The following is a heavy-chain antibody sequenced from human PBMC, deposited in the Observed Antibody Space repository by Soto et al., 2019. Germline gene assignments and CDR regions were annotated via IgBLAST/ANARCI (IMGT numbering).Heavy chain of an antibody. Sequence: GGSLRLSCAASGFTFSSYAMSWVRQAPGKGLEWVSAISGSGGSRYYADSVKGRFTISRDNSKNTLYLQMNSLRAEDTAVYYCAKDLAWAHGPITIFGVITHHCGMDVWGQGTTVTVSS. D-gene: IGHD3-3*01. CDR2: ISGSGGSR. CDR3: AKDLAWAHGPITIFGVITHHCGMDV. CDR1: GFTFSSYA. J-gene: IGHJ6*02. V-gene: IGHV3-23*01.